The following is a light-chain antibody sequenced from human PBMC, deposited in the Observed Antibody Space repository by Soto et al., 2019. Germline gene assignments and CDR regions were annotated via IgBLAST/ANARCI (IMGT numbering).Light chain of an antibody. V-gene: IGKV4-1*01. CDR1: RSVLYNANNKNY. Sequence: DIVMTQSPDSLTVSLGERATINCKSSRSVLYNANNKNYLAWYQQKPGQPPKLLIFWASTRDSGVPDRFSGSGSGTDFTLTISSLEAEDVAVYYCQQYYATPRTFGQGTKVEIK. CDR3: QQYYATPRT. J-gene: IGKJ1*01. CDR2: WAS.